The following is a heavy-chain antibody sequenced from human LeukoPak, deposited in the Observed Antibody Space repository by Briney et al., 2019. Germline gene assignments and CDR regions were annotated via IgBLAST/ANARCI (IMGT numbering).Heavy chain of an antibody. D-gene: IGHD3/OR15-3a*01. V-gene: IGHV3-21*04. CDR3: AKDPPGRHDLLMTTPND. CDR1: GFTFSSYS. J-gene: IGHJ4*02. Sequence: GGSLRLSCAASGFTFSSYSMNWVRQAPGKGLEWVSSISSSSSYIYYADSVKGRFTISRDNSKKTLNLQMNSLGAEDSALYYCAKDPPGRHDLLMTTPNDWGQGTLVIVSP. CDR2: ISSSSSYI.